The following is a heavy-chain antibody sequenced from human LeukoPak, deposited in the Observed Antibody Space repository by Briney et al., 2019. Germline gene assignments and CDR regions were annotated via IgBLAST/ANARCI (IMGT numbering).Heavy chain of an antibody. CDR2: IYYSGST. D-gene: IGHD3-10*01. V-gene: IGHV4-59*08. CDR1: GGSISSYY. J-gene: IGHJ3*02. CDR3: ARLGFGELPVYAFDI. Sequence: SETLSLTCTVSGGSISSYYWSWIRQPPGKGLEWIGYIYYSGSTNYNPSLKSRVTISVDTYKNQFSLKLSSVTAADTAVYYCARLGFGELPVYAFDIWGQGTMVTVSS.